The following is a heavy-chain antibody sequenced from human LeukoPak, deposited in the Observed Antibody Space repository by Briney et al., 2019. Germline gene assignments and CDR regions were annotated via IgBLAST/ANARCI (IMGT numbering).Heavy chain of an antibody. CDR3: ARGISSGRAEYFQH. J-gene: IGHJ1*01. D-gene: IGHD6-19*01. V-gene: IGHV1-46*01. CDR2: INHSVGST. Sequence: ASGKLSCKASGYTFTRHYLHWVRQAAGQGLEWMGIINHSVGSTSYAQKFQGRVTMTRDTSTSTVYMELISLSSEDTAVYYCARGISSGRAEYFQHWGQGTLVTVSS. CDR1: GYTFTRHY.